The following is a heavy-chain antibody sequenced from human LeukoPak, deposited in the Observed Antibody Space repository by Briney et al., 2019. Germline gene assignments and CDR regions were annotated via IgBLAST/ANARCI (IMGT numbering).Heavy chain of an antibody. CDR1: GGTFSSYA. CDR2: IIPIFGTA. V-gene: IGHV1-69*13. CDR3: ARERGYYDSSGYYHFDY. Sequence: ASVKVSCKASGGTFSSYAISWVRQAPGQGLEWMGGIIPIFGTANYAQKFQGRVTITADESTSTAYMELSSLRSEDTAVYYCARERGYYDSSGYYHFDYWGQGTLVTVSS. J-gene: IGHJ4*02. D-gene: IGHD3-22*01.